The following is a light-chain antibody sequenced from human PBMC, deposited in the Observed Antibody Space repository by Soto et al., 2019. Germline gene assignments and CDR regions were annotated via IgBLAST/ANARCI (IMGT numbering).Light chain of an antibody. J-gene: IGKJ2*01. CDR2: GAS. CDR3: RQYGRSYT. CDR1: QSVSSNY. V-gene: IGKV3-20*01. Sequence: EIVLTQSPGTLSLSPGERATLSCRASQSVSSNYLAWYQHKPGQTPRLLIYGASSRAIGIPDRFSGSGSGRDFTLTISRLEAEGFAVYYCRQYGRSYTFGQGTKLEIK.